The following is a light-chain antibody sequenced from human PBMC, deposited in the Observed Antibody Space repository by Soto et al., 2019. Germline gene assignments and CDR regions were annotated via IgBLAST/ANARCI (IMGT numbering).Light chain of an antibody. J-gene: IGKJ3*01. Sequence: DIQMTQSPSSLSASVGDRVTITCRASQVITNFLAWYQQKPGKAPKLLIYAASTLQSGVPSRFSGSGSGTDFTLTISSLQPEDVATYYCQQLNSYGTFGPGTKVDIK. V-gene: IGKV1-27*01. CDR3: QQLNSYGT. CDR2: AAS. CDR1: QVITNF.